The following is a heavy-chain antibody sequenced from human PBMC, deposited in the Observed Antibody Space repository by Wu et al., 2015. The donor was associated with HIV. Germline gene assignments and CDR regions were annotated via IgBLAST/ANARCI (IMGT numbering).Heavy chain of an antibody. V-gene: IGHV1-2*02. Sequence: QVQLVQSGAEVKKPGASVKVSCKASGYTFTGYYMHWVRQAPGQGLEWMGWINPNSGGTNYAQKFQGRVTMTRDTSISTAHMELSRLRSDDTAVYYCAREYYGSSGYYYKAFDIWGQGTMVTVSS. J-gene: IGHJ3*02. CDR1: GYTFTGYY. CDR2: INPNSGGT. D-gene: IGHD3-22*01. CDR3: AREYYGSSGYYYKAFDI.